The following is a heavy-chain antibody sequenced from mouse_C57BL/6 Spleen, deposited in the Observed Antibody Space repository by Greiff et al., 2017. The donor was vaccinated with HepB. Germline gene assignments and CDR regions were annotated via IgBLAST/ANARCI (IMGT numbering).Heavy chain of an antibody. J-gene: IGHJ2*01. Sequence: QVQLQQSGAELVKPGASVKLSCKASGYTFTSYWMHWVKQRPGQGLEWIGMIHPNSGSTNYNEKFKSKATLTVDKSSSTAYMQLSSLTSEDSAVYYCAREVGYYGSSYFDYWGQGTTLTVSS. CDR2: IHPNSGST. CDR1: GYTFTSYW. D-gene: IGHD1-1*01. V-gene: IGHV1-64*01. CDR3: AREVGYYGSSYFDY.